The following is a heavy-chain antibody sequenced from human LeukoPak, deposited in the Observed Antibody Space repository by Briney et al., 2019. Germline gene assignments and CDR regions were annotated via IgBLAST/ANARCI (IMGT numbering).Heavy chain of an antibody. CDR3: ARGLYYYDSSGSYYMDV. D-gene: IGHD3-22*01. CDR2: ISSSSSYI. CDR1: GFTFSSYS. J-gene: IGHJ6*03. V-gene: IGHV3-21*01. Sequence: PGGSLRLSCAASGFTFSSYSMNWVRQAPGKGLEWVSSISSSSSYIYYADSVKGRFTISRDNAKNSLYLQMNSLRAEDTAVYYCARGLYYYDSSGSYYMDVWGKGTTVTVSS.